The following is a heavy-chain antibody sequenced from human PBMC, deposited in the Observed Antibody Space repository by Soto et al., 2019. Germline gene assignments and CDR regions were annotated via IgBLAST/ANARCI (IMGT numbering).Heavy chain of an antibody. Sequence: SETLSLTCTVSGGSISSYYRSWIRQPPGKGLEWIGYIYYSGSTNYNPSLKSRVTISVDTSKNQFSLKLSYVTAADTAVYYCARGVQEHIRGAFDIWGQGTMVTVSS. J-gene: IGHJ3*02. CDR2: IYYSGST. V-gene: IGHV4-59*01. CDR3: ARGVQEHIRGAFDI. CDR1: GGSISSYY. D-gene: IGHD1-1*01.